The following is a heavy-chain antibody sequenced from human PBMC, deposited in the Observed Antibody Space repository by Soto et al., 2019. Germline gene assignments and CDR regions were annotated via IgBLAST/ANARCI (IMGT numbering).Heavy chain of an antibody. V-gene: IGHV4-31*03. Sequence: QVQLQESGPGLVKPSQTLSLTCTVSGGSINNDGYYWSWIRQHPGKGLEWIGYIYYSGSTSYNPSLKSRLTISVDTSKSQFSLKLSSVPAADTAVYYCARVGWRGRLPKFDYWGQGTLVTVSS. CDR2: IYYSGST. CDR3: ARVGWRGRLPKFDY. CDR1: GGSINNDGYY. J-gene: IGHJ4*02. D-gene: IGHD2-15*01.